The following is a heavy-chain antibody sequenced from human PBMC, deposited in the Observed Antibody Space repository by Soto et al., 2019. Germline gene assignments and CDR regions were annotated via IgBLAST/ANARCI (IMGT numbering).Heavy chain of an antibody. D-gene: IGHD6-6*01. CDR3: ARGEQLVWGDGDSGGWWFDP. V-gene: IGHV1-69*12. CDR1: GGTFSSYA. Sequence: QVQLVQSGAEVKKPGSSVKVSCKASGGTFSSYAISWVRQAPGQGLEWMGGIIPIFGTANYAQKFQGRVTITADESTSTAYMELSSLRSEDTAVYYCARGEQLVWGDGDSGGWWFDPWGQGTLVTVSS. CDR2: IIPIFGTA. J-gene: IGHJ5*02.